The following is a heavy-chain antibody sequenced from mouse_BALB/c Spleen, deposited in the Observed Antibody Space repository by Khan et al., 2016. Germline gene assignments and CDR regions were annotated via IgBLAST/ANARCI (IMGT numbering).Heavy chain of an antibody. Sequence: QVRLKESGPGLVAPSQSLSITCTVSGFSLTSYGVHWVRQPPGKVLEWLGVIWAGGSTNYNSALMSRLSISKDNAKIQVFLKMNSQKTDDTARYYCARLEDIWGQGTTLTVSS. CDR3: ARLEDI. CDR2: IWAGGST. J-gene: IGHJ2*01. CDR1: GFSLTSYG. D-gene: IGHD1-3*01. V-gene: IGHV2-9*02.